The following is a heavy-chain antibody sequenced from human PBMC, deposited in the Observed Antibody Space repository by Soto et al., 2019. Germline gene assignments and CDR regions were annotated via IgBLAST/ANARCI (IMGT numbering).Heavy chain of an antibody. Sequence: LSLTCAVSGYSISSGFHWGWIRQPPGKGLEWIGSIYHSGTTYYNPSLKSRVTISVDTSKNQFSLKLRSVTAADTDVYYCARDSVDEIGHWGQGTLVTVYS. CDR1: GYSISSGFH. J-gene: IGHJ5*02. D-gene: IGHD2-15*01. V-gene: IGHV4-38-2*02. CDR2: IYHSGTT. CDR3: ARDSVDEIGH.